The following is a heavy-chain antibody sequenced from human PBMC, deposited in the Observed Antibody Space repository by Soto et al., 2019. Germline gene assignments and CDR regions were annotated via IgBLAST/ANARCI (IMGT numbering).Heavy chain of an antibody. CDR1: GFPFSDYY. CDR3: ARVDGESRMDA. D-gene: IGHD2-21*01. Sequence: VQLVESGGGLVKPGGSLRLSCAASGFPFSDYYMAWTRQAPGKGLEWIAYIVSGSTYTNYADSVKGRFSISRDNARESWFLEMNSLRADDTALYYWARVDGESRMDAWGQGTTVSVS. CDR2: IVSGSTYT. V-gene: IGHV3-11*06. J-gene: IGHJ6*02.